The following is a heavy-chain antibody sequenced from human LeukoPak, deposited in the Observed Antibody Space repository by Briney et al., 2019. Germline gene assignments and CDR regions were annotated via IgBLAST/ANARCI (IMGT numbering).Heavy chain of an antibody. D-gene: IGHD3-10*01. J-gene: IGHJ6*02. CDR1: GFTSVDHA. CDR2: IMWRSGST. Sequence: GGSLRLSCAVSGFTSVDHAMHWVRQASGKGLEWVAGIMWRSGSTGYGDSVKGRFTISRDNAKKSLYLQMNGLRVEDTAFYYCTKGLTPGGADVWGQGTTVTVSS. V-gene: IGHV3-9*02. CDR3: TKGLTPGGADV.